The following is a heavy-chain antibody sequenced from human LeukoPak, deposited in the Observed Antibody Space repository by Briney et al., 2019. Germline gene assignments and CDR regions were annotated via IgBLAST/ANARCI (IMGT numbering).Heavy chain of an antibody. Sequence: ASVKVSCKASGYTFTGCYMHWVRQAPGQGIEWMGWINPNSGGTNYAQKFQGRVTMTRDTSISTAYMELSRLRSDDTAVYYCAIIATTRDYWGQGTLVTVSS. V-gene: IGHV1-2*02. CDR2: INPNSGGT. D-gene: IGHD2-21*01. J-gene: IGHJ4*02. CDR3: AIIATTRDY. CDR1: GYTFTGCY.